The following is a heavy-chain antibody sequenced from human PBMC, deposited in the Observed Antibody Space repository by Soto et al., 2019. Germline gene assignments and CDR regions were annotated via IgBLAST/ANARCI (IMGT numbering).Heavy chain of an antibody. CDR3: ARRIYGLNDY. V-gene: IGHV4-59*02. J-gene: IGHJ4*02. CDR2: INYSGSP. Sequence: NPSETLSLTCTVSGGSVSGYYWSWIRQPPGKGLEWIGYINYSGSPNYNPSLKSRVNISVDTSKNQFSLRLISVTAADTDVYFCARRIYGLNDYWGRGTLVTVSS. CDR1: GGSVSGYY. D-gene: IGHD2-15*01.